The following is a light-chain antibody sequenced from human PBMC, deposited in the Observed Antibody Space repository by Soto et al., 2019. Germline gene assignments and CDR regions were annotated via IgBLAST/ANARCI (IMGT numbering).Light chain of an antibody. CDR1: SSNIGSRT. CDR3: QSYDSSLSGWV. Sequence: QSVLTQPPSASGTPGQRVTISCSGTSSNIGSRTVNWYQQLPGTAPKLLIYTNNQRPSGVPDRFSGSKSGTSASLAISGLQSEDEADYYCQSYDSSLSGWVFGGGTKLTVL. J-gene: IGLJ3*02. CDR2: TNN. V-gene: IGLV1-44*01.